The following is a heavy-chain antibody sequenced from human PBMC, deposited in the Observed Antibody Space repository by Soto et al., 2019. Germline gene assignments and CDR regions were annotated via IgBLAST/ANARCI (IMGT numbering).Heavy chain of an antibody. V-gene: IGHV3-53*04. CDR2: IYSGGST. D-gene: IGHD6-13*01. CDR1: GFTVSSNY. CDR3: ARVRREYSSSWYFDY. Sequence: EVQLGESGGGLVQPGGSLRLSCAASGFTVSSNYMSWVRQAPGKGLERVSVIYSGGSTYYADSVKGRFTISRHNSKNTLYLKMNSLRAEDTAVYYCARVRREYSSSWYFDYWGQGTLVTVSS. J-gene: IGHJ4*02.